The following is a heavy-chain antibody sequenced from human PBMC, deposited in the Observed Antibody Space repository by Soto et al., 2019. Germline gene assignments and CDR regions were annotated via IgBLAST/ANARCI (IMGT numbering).Heavy chain of an antibody. V-gene: IGHV3-33*01. CDR1: GFTFGNNA. Sequence: QVQLVESGGNMVQPGRSLRLSCAASGFTFGNNAMHWVRHAAGKGLEWVAQIWFDGNNKYYTDSVKGRFTISRDNLKNTVYLQMDSLRADDTAVYYCARDGQRLAPYAVDVWGQGTTVIVSS. D-gene: IGHD3-9*01. J-gene: IGHJ6*02. CDR3: ARDGQRLAPYAVDV. CDR2: IWFDGNNK.